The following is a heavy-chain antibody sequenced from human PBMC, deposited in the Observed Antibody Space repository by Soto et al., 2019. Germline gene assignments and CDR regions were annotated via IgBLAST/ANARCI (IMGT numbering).Heavy chain of an antibody. V-gene: IGHV2-5*02. CDR2: IYWDDDK. J-gene: IGHJ4*02. CDR3: AHRLGGTTWNDGYFDF. CDR1: GFSLTSSPMG. D-gene: IGHD1-1*01. Sequence: QITLKESGPTLMKPTQTLALTCTFSGFSLTSSPMGVGWIRQPPGKALEWLVIIYWDDDKRYNPSLRGRITITKDTSKKQVVLIMTDMDVVDTATYYCAHRLGGTTWNDGYFDFWGQGVPVTVSS.